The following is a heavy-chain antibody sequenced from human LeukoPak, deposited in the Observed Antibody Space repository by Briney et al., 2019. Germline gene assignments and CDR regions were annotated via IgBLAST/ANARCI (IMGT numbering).Heavy chain of an antibody. Sequence: PSQTLSLTCTVSGGSISSGGYYWSWIRQHPGKGLEWIGYIYYSGSTYYNPSLESRVSISVDTSKNQFSLKLSSVTAADTAVYYCARVYYYDSSGYYGDVRFDYWGQGTLVTVSS. CDR2: IYYSGST. D-gene: IGHD3-22*01. J-gene: IGHJ4*02. CDR3: ARVYYYDSSGYYGDVRFDY. V-gene: IGHV4-31*03. CDR1: GGSISSGGYY.